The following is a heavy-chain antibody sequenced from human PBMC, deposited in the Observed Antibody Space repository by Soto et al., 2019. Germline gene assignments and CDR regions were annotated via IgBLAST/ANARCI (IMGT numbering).Heavy chain of an antibody. D-gene: IGHD6-13*01. CDR1: GFTFSSYS. Sequence: GGSLRLSCAASGFTFSSYSMNWVRQAPGKGLEWVSSISSSSSYIYYADSVKGRFTISRDNAKNSLYLQMNSLRAEDTAVYYCARDSQQLINYYGMDVWGQGTTVTVSS. CDR3: ARDSQQLINYYGMDV. CDR2: ISSSSSYI. V-gene: IGHV3-21*01. J-gene: IGHJ6*02.